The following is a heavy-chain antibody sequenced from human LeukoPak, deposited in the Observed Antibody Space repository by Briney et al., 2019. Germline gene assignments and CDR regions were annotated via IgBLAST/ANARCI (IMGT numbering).Heavy chain of an antibody. V-gene: IGHV4-59*12. CDR1: GDSINNYY. CDR3: ARDTYYYASGSQTPHFDY. J-gene: IGHJ4*02. D-gene: IGHD3-10*01. Sequence: PSETLSLTCTVSGDSINNYYWSWIRQPPGKGPEWIGNINDSGSTISNPSLRSRATISVDMSKNQFSLKLSSVTAADTAVYYCARDTYYYASGSQTPHFDYWGQGTLVTVSS. CDR2: INDSGST.